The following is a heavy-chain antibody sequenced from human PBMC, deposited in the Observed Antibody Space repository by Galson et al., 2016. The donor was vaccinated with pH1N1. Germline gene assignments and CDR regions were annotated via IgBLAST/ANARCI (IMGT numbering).Heavy chain of an antibody. CDR3: ALDTVPNGADH. D-gene: IGHD4-17*01. V-gene: IGHV3-53*01. J-gene: IGHJ5*02. Sequence: SLRLSCAASEFLVTDRYMSWVRQAPGKRPEWVSIIYPGGGTYYADFAEGRFTISRDTSKNMFFLHMNALRAEDTALYYCALDTVPNGADHWGQGTLVTVSS. CDR1: EFLVTDRY. CDR2: IYPGGGT.